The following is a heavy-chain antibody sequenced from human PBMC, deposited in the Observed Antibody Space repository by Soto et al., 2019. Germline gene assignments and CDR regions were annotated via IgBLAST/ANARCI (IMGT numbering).Heavy chain of an antibody. V-gene: IGHV5-51*01. CDR3: ARAHSNGWFKHFDY. J-gene: IGHJ4*02. CDR2: IYPGDSDT. CDR1: GYSGVNYW. D-gene: IGHD6-25*01. Sequence: PGVSLRISSNGAGYSGVNYWSGWVRLEPGKGLEWMGIIYPGDSDTRYSPSFQGHVTISADQSLSTAYLQWSSLQASDTAIYYCARAHSNGWFKHFDYWGQRIPVTVSS.